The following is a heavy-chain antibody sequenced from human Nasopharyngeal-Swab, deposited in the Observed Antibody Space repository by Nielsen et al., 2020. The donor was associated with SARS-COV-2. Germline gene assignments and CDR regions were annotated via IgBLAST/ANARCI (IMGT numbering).Heavy chain of an antibody. J-gene: IGHJ4*02. Sequence: APVKVSCKASGYTFTGYYIHWVRQAPGQGLEWMGRINPYSGGTSYAQKFQGRVSMTRDTSLSTAYMELSRLRSEDTAVYYCAVIEWLLFYWGQGTLVTVSS. CDR1: GYTFTGYY. D-gene: IGHD3-3*01. CDR3: AVIEWLLFY. CDR2: INPYSGGT. V-gene: IGHV1-2*06.